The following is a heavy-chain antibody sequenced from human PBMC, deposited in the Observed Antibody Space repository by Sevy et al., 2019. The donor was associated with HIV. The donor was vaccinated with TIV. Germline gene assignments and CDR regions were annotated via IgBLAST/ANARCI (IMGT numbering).Heavy chain of an antibody. Sequence: GGSLRLSCPASGFTVSNNYMSWFGQAPGKGLEWASVIYTGGSTYYVDSVEGRFTMSRDDSMNTVYLEMNNLSAEDTAIYYCARDHGGVQDWYFDLWGRGTLVTVSS. V-gene: IGHV3-53*01. D-gene: IGHD2-8*02. CDR1: GFTVSNNY. CDR3: ARDHGGVQDWYFDL. J-gene: IGHJ2*01. CDR2: IYTGGST.